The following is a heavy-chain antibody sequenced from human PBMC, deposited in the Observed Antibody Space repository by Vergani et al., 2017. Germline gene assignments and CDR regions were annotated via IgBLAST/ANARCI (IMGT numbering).Heavy chain of an antibody. CDR3: ARTPPANDAPAWFAP. CDR1: GNSISGGYY. Sequence: QVQLQESGPGVVRPSGTLSLKCSVSGNSISGGYYWAWLRQTPGKGLEWIGQIYHSGVTHYNPSFKSRVTMSVAASKNQFSLELDSVTAADTPIYYCARTPPANDAPAWFAPWGRGIRVTVSS. CDR2: IYHSGVT. J-gene: IGHJ5*02. V-gene: IGHV4-38-2*02. D-gene: IGHD2-15*01.